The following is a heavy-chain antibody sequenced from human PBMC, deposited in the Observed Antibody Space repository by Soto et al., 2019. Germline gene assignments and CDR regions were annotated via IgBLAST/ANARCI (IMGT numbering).Heavy chain of an antibody. CDR2: IFYSGST. CDR3: ASMIGGPVLSFDS. CDR1: GGSISSYY. V-gene: IGHV4-59*01. D-gene: IGHD3-10*02. Sequence: QVQLQESGPGLVKPSETLSLTCTVSGGSISSYYWSWIRQPPGKGLEWFGFIFYSGSTSYSPSLKSRVTISIDPSENQFSLKLSSVTDADTAVYYCASMIGGPVLSFDSWGQGTLVAVSS. J-gene: IGHJ4*02.